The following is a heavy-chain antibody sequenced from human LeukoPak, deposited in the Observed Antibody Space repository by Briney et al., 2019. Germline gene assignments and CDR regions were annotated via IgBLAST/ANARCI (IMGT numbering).Heavy chain of an antibody. Sequence: PSETLSLTCAVSGSSISSAYYWGWIRQPPGKGLEWIGSIYHSGSTYYNPSLKSRVTISVDTSKNQFSLKLSSVTAADTAVYYCASATGRYYYDSSGYLPSDYWGREPWSPSP. V-gene: IGHV4-38-2*01. CDR2: IYHSGST. J-gene: IGHJ4*02. CDR3: ASATGRYYYDSSGYLPSDY. D-gene: IGHD3-22*01. CDR1: GSSISSAYY.